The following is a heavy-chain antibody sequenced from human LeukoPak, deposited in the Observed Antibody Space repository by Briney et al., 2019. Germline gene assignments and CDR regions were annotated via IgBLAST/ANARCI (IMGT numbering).Heavy chain of an antibody. CDR3: ARVATTYYYGSGSYCQHYFDY. J-gene: IGHJ4*02. Sequence: GGSLRLSCAASGFTFSGFAMSWVRRTPGKGLEWVANIKQDGSEKYYVDSVKGRFTISRDNAKNSLYLQMNSLRAEDTAVYYCARVATTYYYGSGSYCQHYFDYWGQGTLVTVSS. CDR2: IKQDGSEK. CDR1: GFTFSGFA. D-gene: IGHD3-10*01. V-gene: IGHV3-7*01.